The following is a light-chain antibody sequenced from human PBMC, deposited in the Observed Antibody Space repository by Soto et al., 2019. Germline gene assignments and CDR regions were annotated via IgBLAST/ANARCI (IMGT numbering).Light chain of an antibody. Sequence: VMTQSPLSLPVTPGEPASISCRSSQSLLHSSGSHYLDWYLQKPGQSPQLLIYLGSNRASGVPDRFSGSGSGTDFTLKISRVEAEDVGVYYCMQTLQTRTFGQGTKVDIK. J-gene: IGKJ1*01. V-gene: IGKV2-28*01. CDR2: LGS. CDR3: MQTLQTRT. CDR1: QSLLHSSGSHY.